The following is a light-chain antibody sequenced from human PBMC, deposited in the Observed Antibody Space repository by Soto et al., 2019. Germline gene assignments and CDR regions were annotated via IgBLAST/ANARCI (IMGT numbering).Light chain of an antibody. CDR2: GAS. V-gene: IGKV3-20*01. Sequence: EIVLTQSPCTLSLSPGERATLSCRASQSVSSSYLAWYQQKPGQAPRLLIYGASSRATGIPDRFSGSGSGTDFTLTISSLEPEDFAVYYSQQYGSSPYTFGQGNKLQIK. J-gene: IGKJ2*01. CDR3: QQYGSSPYT. CDR1: QSVSSSY.